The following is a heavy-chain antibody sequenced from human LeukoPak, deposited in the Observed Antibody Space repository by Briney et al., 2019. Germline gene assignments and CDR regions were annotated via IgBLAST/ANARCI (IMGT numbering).Heavy chain of an antibody. J-gene: IGHJ4*02. CDR1: GGSISSSNW. Sequence: SETLSLTCAVSGGSISSSNWWSWVRQPPGKGLEWIGEIYHSGSTNYNPSLKSRVTISVDKSKNQFSLKLSSVTAADTAVYYCASMEVGGIAAARPHLSSPFDYWGQGTLVTVSS. CDR3: ASMEVGGIAAARPHLSSPFDY. D-gene: IGHD6-13*01. V-gene: IGHV4-4*02. CDR2: IYHSGST.